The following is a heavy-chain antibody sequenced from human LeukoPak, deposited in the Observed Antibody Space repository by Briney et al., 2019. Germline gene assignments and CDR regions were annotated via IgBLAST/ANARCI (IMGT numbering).Heavy chain of an antibody. CDR1: GFTFSSYS. J-gene: IGHJ5*02. CDR2: ISYDGSNK. D-gene: IGHD3-10*01. CDR3: ARDGTMVRGISWFDP. V-gene: IGHV3-30*03. Sequence: PGGSLRLSCAASGFTFSSYSMHWVRQAPGKGLEWVAVISYDGSNKYYADSVKGRFTISRDNSKNTLYLQMNSLRAEDTAVYYCARDGTMVRGISWFDPWGQGTLVTVSS.